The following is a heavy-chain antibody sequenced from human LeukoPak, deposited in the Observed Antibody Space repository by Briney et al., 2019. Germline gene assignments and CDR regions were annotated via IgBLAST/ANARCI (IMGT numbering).Heavy chain of an antibody. D-gene: IGHD6-6*01. CDR1: GFTFSNYW. J-gene: IGHJ4*02. V-gene: IGHV3-7*01. CDR2: INRDGSER. CDR3: ARVYHSSSGRAIDY. Sequence: PGGSLRLSCAASGFTFSNYWMTWVRQAPGKGLEWVANINRDGSERYYVDSVNGRFTISRDNAKNSLYLQMNSLRAEDTAVYYCARVYHSSSGRAIDYWGQGTLVTVSS.